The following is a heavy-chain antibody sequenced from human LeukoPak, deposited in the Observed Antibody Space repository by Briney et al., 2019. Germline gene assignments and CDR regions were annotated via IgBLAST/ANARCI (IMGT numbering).Heavy chain of an antibody. CDR3: ARRDYGDYVGSDY. Sequence: SETLSLTCAVYGGSFSGYYWSWIRQPPGKGLEWIGETTHSGSTNYNPSLRSRVTIAVDRSKNQFSLKLSSVTAADTAVYCCARRDYGDYVGSDYWGQGTLVTVSS. D-gene: IGHD4-17*01. V-gene: IGHV4-34*01. CDR2: TTHSGST. CDR1: GGSFSGYY. J-gene: IGHJ4*02.